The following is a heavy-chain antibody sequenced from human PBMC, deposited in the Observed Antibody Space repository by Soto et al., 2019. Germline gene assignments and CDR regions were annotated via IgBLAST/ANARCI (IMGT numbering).Heavy chain of an antibody. J-gene: IGHJ4*02. Sequence: ASVKVSCKASGYTFTSYGISWLRQAPGQGLEWMGWISAYNGNTNYAQKLQGRVTMTTDTSTSTAYMELRSLRSDDTAVYYCARMYYDFWSGYRNFDYWGQGTLVTVSS. CDR2: ISAYNGNT. CDR1: GYTFTSYG. D-gene: IGHD3-3*01. CDR3: ARMYYDFWSGYRNFDY. V-gene: IGHV1-18*01.